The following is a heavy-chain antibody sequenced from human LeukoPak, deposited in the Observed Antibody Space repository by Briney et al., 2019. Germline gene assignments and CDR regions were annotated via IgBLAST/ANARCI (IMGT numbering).Heavy chain of an antibody. CDR3: ANTRDGYNGNYFDC. D-gene: IGHD5-24*01. CDR2: INPSGGST. Sequence: ASVKVSCKASGDICTGYYMHWVRQAPGQGFEWMGIINPSGGSTNYAQKFQGRVTMTRDTSTSTVYMELSSLRSDDTAVYYCANTRDGYNGNYFDCWGQGTLVTVSS. CDR1: GDICTGYY. J-gene: IGHJ4*02. V-gene: IGHV1-46*01.